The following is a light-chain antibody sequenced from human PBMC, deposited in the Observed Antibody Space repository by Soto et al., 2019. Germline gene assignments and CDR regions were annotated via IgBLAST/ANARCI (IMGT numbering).Light chain of an antibody. CDR1: QSVSSSY. Sequence: EIVLTQSPGTLSLSPGERATLSCRASQSVSSSYVAWYQQKPGQAPRLLIYGASSRATGIPDRFSGSGSGTDFILTISRLEPEDFAVYYCQQYGDSFTFGPGTKVDIK. CDR3: QQYGDSFT. CDR2: GAS. J-gene: IGKJ3*01. V-gene: IGKV3-20*01.